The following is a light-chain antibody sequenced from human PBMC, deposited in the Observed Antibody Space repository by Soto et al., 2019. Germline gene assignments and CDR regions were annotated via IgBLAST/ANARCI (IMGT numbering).Light chain of an antibody. CDR3: QQYGDWPRT. CDR2: GAS. Sequence: EIVLTQSPGILSLSPGERASLSCGASQSITSSFLAWYQQKPGQAPRLLIYGASSRATGIPDRFSGTGSETDFTLTITSLQSDDLAIYYCQQYGDWPRTFGQGTKVDIK. V-gene: IGKV3-20*01. J-gene: IGKJ1*01. CDR1: QSITSSF.